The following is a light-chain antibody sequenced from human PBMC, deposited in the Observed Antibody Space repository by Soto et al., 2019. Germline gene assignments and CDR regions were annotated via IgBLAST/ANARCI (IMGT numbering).Light chain of an antibody. J-gene: IGLJ1*01. V-gene: IGLV2-14*01. CDR1: SSDVGGYNY. Sequence: QSVLTQPASVSGSPGQSITTSCTGTSSDVGGYNYVCWYQHHPGKAPKLIISEVSNRPSGVSDRFSGSKSGNTASLTISGLQPEDEADYYCTSFTSSTTYVFGTGTKVTV. CDR2: EVS. CDR3: TSFTSSTTYV.